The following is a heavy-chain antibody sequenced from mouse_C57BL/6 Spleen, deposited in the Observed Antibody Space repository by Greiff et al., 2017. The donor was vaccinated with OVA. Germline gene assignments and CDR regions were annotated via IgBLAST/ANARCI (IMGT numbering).Heavy chain of an antibody. CDR3: ARDLDFRYFDV. Sequence: EVQLVESEGGLVQPGSSMKLSCTASGFTFSDYYMAWVRQVPEKGLEWVANINYDGSSTYYLDSLKSRFIISRDNAKNILYLQMSSLKSEDTATYYCARDLDFRYFDVWGTGTTVTVSS. V-gene: IGHV5-16*01. CDR2: INYDGSST. CDR1: GFTFSDYY. J-gene: IGHJ1*03.